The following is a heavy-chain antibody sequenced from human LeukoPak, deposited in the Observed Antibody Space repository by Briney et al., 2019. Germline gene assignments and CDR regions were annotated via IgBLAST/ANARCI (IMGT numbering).Heavy chain of an antibody. CDR3: TRELEYRGSPDDAFDI. D-gene: IGHD1-26*01. Sequence: PGGSLRLSCAASGFSFSYFWMDWVRQAPGKGLVWVSRMNRDGSGTSYADSVKGRFTISRDNAKNTLAQQMNSLRAEDTAVYYCTRELEYRGSPDDAFDIWGQGTMVTVSS. J-gene: IGHJ3*02. CDR1: GFSFSYFW. V-gene: IGHV3-74*01. CDR2: MNRDGSGT.